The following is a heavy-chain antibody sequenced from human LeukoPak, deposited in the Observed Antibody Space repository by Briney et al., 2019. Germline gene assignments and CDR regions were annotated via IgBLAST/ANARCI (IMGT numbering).Heavy chain of an antibody. D-gene: IGHD3-22*01. Sequence: PSETLSLTCTVSGGSISSYYWSWIRQPPGKGLEWIGYIYYSGSTNYNPSLKCRVTISVDTSKNQFSLKLSSVTAADTAVYYCARGDDSSGYYYPPPFDYWGQGTLVTVSS. CDR1: GGSISSYY. CDR3: ARGDDSSGYYYPPPFDY. V-gene: IGHV4-59*01. CDR2: IYYSGST. J-gene: IGHJ4*02.